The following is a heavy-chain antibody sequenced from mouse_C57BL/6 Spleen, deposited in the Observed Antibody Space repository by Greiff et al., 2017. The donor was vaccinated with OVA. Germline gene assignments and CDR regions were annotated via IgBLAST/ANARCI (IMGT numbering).Heavy chain of an antibody. CDR2: ISYDGSN. D-gene: IGHD4-1*01. V-gene: IGHV3-6*01. Sequence: EVKLMESGPGLVKPSQSLSLTCSVPGYSITSGYYWNWIRQFPGNKLEWMGYISYDGSNNYNPSLKNRISITRDTSKNQFFLKLNSVTTEDTATYYCARAKLGEVFFDYWGQGTTLTVSS. CDR1: GYSITSGYY. J-gene: IGHJ2*01. CDR3: ARAKLGEVFFDY.